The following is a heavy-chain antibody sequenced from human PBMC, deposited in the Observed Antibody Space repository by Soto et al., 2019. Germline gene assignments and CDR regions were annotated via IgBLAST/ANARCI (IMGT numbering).Heavy chain of an antibody. CDR3: ARGNPFNYAGFDV. D-gene: IGHD3-16*01. V-gene: IGHV1-8*01. J-gene: IGHJ6*02. CDR1: GYTFSDFD. CDR2: MNPKSGDT. Sequence: QAHLEQSGAELKRPGASVKVSCKASGYTFSDFDINWLRQASGPGPEWMGWMNPKSGDTFFPQRFQGKFNMPWATSLSTAYMEVGSLTSEDTAIYYCARGNPFNYAGFDVWGQGTTVAVSS.